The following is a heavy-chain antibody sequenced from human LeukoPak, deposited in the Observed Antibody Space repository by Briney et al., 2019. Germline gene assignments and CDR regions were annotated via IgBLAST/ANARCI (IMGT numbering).Heavy chain of an antibody. V-gene: IGHV3-30*04. CDR2: ISSDGSNK. CDR1: GFTFSGYA. J-gene: IGHJ4*02. CDR3: ARGTVTNPDS. D-gene: IGHD4-11*01. Sequence: PGGSLRLSCEGSGFTFSGYAMHWVRQAPGKGLEWVALISSDGSNKYYADSVKGRFTISRDNSKNTLYLQMNSLRAEDTAVYYCARGTVTNPDSWGQGTLVTVSS.